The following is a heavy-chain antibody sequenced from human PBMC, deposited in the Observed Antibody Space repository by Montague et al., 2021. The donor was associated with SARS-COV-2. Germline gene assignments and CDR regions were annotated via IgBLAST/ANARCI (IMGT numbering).Heavy chain of an antibody. CDR2: IHGRGDGT. J-gene: IGHJ6*02. CDR3: ARDQNYGMDV. CDR1: GFTFSAYG. Sequence: SLRLSCAASGFTFSAYGMYWVRQPPGKGLEWVSEIHGRGDGTYYADSVKDRFTISRDNSKNTLYLQMNSLRGEDTAVYYCARDQNYGMDVWGQGTTVIVSS. V-gene: IGHV3-23*01.